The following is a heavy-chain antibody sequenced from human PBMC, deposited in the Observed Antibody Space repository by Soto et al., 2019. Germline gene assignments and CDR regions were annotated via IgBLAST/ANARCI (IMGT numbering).Heavy chain of an antibody. V-gene: IGHV4-34*01. CDR3: ARGLILWFGELSRRGGYYYYMDV. J-gene: IGHJ6*03. D-gene: IGHD3-10*01. Sequence: QVQLQQWGAGLLKPSETLSLTCAVYGGSFSGYQWSWIRQTPGKGLEWIGEINDSGNINYNPSLKSRVTIFLDTPKKQISLKLSSVTAADTAVYYCARGLILWFGELSRRGGYYYYMDVWGNGTTVIVSS. CDR1: GGSFSGYQ. CDR2: INDSGNI.